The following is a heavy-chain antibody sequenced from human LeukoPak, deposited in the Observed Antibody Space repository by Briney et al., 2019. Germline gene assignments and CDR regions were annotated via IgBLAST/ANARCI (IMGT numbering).Heavy chain of an antibody. D-gene: IGHD2-2*01. J-gene: IGHJ4*02. CDR1: GFTFSSYA. CDR2: ISYDGSNK. V-gene: IGHV3-30-3*01. CDR3: TKDRIVVVPGIFDS. Sequence: GGSLRLSCAASGFTFSSYAMHWVRQAPGKGLEWVAVISYDGSNKYYADSVKGRFTISRDNSKNTLYLQLNSLTGDDTAVYYCTKDRIVVVPGIFDSWGQGTLVTVSS.